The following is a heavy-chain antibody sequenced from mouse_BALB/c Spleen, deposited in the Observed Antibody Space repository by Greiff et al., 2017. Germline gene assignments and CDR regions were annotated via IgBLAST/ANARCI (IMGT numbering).Heavy chain of an antibody. J-gene: IGHJ2*01. CDR1: GFTFSSYG. Sequence: EVKVVESGGDLVKPGGSLKLSCAASGFTFSSYGMSWVRQTPDKRLEWVATISSGGSYTYYPDSVKGRFTISRDNAKNTLYLQMSSLKSEDTAMYYCARQRDYGSRFDYWGQGTTLTVSS. V-gene: IGHV5-6*01. CDR3: ARQRDYGSRFDY. CDR2: ISSGGSYT. D-gene: IGHD1-1*01.